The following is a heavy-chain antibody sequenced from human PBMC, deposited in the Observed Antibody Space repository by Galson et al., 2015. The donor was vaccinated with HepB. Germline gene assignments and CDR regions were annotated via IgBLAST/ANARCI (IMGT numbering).Heavy chain of an antibody. V-gene: IGHV3-48*03. Sequence: SLRLSCAASGFTFSSYEMNWVRQAPGKGLEWVSYISSSGSTIYYADSVKGRFTISRDNAKNSLYLQMNSLRAEDTAVYYCATLWFGEFSPNSAGYFDLWGRGTLVTVSS. CDR3: ATLWFGEFSPNSAGYFDL. D-gene: IGHD3-10*01. J-gene: IGHJ2*01. CDR2: ISSSGSTI. CDR1: GFTFSSYE.